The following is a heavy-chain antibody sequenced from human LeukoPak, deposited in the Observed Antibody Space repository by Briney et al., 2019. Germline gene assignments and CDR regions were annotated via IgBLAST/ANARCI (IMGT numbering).Heavy chain of an antibody. V-gene: IGHV3-21*01. Sequence: GRSLRLSCAASGFTFSSYGMHWVRQAPGKGLEWVSSISSSSSYIYYADSVKGRFTISRDNAKNSLYLQMNSLRAEDTAVYYCARDSVAPHYYFDYWGQGTLVTVSS. CDR3: ARDSVAPHYYFDY. J-gene: IGHJ4*02. D-gene: IGHD4-23*01. CDR2: ISSSSSYI. CDR1: GFTFSSYG.